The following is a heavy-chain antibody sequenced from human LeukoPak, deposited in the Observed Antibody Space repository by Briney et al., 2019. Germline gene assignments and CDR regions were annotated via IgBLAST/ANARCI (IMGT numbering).Heavy chain of an antibody. CDR1: GGSFSGYY. Sequence: PSETLSLTCAVYGGSFSGYYWSWIRQPPGKGLEWIGEINHSGSTNYNPSLKSRVTISVDTSKNQFSLKLSSVTAADTAVYYCARGQLLAEVPDAFGIWGQGTMVTVSS. V-gene: IGHV4-34*01. CDR3: ARGQLLAEVPDAFGI. J-gene: IGHJ3*02. CDR2: INHSGST. D-gene: IGHD5-24*01.